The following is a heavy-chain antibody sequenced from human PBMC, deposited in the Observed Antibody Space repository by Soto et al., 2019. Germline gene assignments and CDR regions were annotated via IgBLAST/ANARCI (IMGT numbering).Heavy chain of an antibody. CDR1: GGSISSDTW. V-gene: IGHV4-4*02. CDR2: IYHSGST. J-gene: IGHJ4*02. CDR3: ARGSYYYGTSGYSNSIDY. Sequence: PSETLSLTCAVSGGSISSDTWWSWVRQPPGXGLEWIGEIYHSGSTNFNPSLKSRVTFSIDKSKNQFSLNLSSVTAADTAVYYCARGSYYYGTSGYSNSIDYWGQGTLVTVSS. D-gene: IGHD3-22*01.